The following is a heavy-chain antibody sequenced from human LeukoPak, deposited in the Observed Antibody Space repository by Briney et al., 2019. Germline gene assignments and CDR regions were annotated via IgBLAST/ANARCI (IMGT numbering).Heavy chain of an antibody. CDR1: GFAFRNNA. CDR3: ASSYGSSAYYPFDY. V-gene: IGHV3-23*01. Sequence: GGSLRLSCVASGFAFRNNAMSWVRRAPGKGREGVSLISDSGGSTNYADSGKGRFTIYSDNSKNTLYLQLNNLRAEDTAIYYCASSYGSSAYYPFDYWGQGTLVTVFS. CDR2: ISDSGGST. D-gene: IGHD3-22*01. J-gene: IGHJ4*02.